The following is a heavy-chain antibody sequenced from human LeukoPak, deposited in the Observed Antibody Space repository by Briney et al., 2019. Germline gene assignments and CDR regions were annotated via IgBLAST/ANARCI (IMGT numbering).Heavy chain of an antibody. CDR2: IIPIFGTA. V-gene: IGHV1-69*13. CDR1: GGTFSSYA. Sequence: SVKVSFKSSGGTFSSYAISWVRQAPGQGLEWMGGIIPIFGTANHAQKFQGRVTITADESTSTAYMELSSLRSEDTAVYYCARAARGFYDSSGYSFDYWGQGTLVTVSS. D-gene: IGHD3-22*01. CDR3: ARAARGFYDSSGYSFDY. J-gene: IGHJ4*02.